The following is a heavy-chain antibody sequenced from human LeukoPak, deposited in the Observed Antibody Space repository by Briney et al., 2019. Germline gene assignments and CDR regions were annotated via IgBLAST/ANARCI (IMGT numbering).Heavy chain of an antibody. J-gene: IGHJ5*02. CDR2: ISSSSSYI. D-gene: IGHD6-13*01. Sequence: GGSLGLSCAASGFTFSSYSMNWVRQAPGKGLEWVSSISSSSSYIYYADSVKGRFTISRDNAKNSLYLQMNSLRAEDTAVYYCARGVAAAGANWFDPSGQGTLVTVSS. V-gene: IGHV3-21*01. CDR3: ARGVAAAGANWFDP. CDR1: GFTFSSYS.